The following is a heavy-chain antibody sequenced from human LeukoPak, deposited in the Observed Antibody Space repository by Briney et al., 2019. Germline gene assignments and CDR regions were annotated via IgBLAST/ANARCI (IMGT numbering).Heavy chain of an antibody. CDR3: AKDATNSGWIDH. V-gene: IGHV3-30*02. Sequence: GGALILPCAASGFTFSSYGMYWVGPAPGKGLEWVAFIRYDGSNKYSEDSVKGRFTISRDNSKTTLYLQMTRLRANDTAVYYDAKDATNSGWIDHWGQGTLVTVSS. D-gene: IGHD6-19*01. CDR1: GFTFSSYG. J-gene: IGHJ4*02. CDR2: IRYDGSNK.